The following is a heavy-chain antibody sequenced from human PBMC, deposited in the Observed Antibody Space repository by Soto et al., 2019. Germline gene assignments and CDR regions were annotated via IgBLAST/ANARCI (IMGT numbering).Heavy chain of an antibody. Sequence: ASVKVSFNASGYTLTSYGISWVRQAHGQGLEWMGWISAYNGNTNYAQKLQGRVTMTTDTSTSTAYMELRSLRSDDTAVYYCAREQSYPAAIYYYYYYGMDVWGQGTTVNVSS. CDR3: AREQSYPAAIYYYYYYGMDV. J-gene: IGHJ6*02. D-gene: IGHD2-2*01. CDR2: ISAYNGNT. CDR1: GYTLTSYG. V-gene: IGHV1-18*04.